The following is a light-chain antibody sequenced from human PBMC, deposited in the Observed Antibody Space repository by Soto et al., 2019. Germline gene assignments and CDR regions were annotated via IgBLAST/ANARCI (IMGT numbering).Light chain of an antibody. V-gene: IGLV2-14*03. CDR2: DVS. J-gene: IGLJ1*01. CDR1: SSDIGGYNY. CDR3: SSYTSTSTLSV. Sequence: QSVLTQPASVSGSPGQSITISCTGTSSDIGGYNYVSWYQQLPGKVPQLIIYDVSNRPSGVSDRFSGSKSGNAASLTISGLQADDEADYYCSSYTSTSTLSVFGTGTKLTVL.